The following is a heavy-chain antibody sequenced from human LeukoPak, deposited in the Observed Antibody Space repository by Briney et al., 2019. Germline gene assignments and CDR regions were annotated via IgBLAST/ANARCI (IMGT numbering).Heavy chain of an antibody. CDR1: GGSVSSSSYY. D-gene: IGHD3-9*01. CDR2: INCSGST. CDR3: ARLLRYFDWLSVGFDY. J-gene: IGHJ4*02. V-gene: IGHV4-39*01. Sequence: SETLSLTCTVSGGSVSSSSYYWGWIRQPPGKGLEWIGSINCSGSTYYNPSLKSRVTISVDTSKNQFSLKLSSVTAADTAVYYCARLLRYFDWLSVGFDYWGQGTLVTVSS.